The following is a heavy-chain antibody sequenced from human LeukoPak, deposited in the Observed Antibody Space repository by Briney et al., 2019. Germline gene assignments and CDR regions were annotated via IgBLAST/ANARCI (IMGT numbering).Heavy chain of an antibody. CDR1: GGSISSSSYY. V-gene: IGHV4-39*01. Sequence: SETLSLTCTVSGGSISSSSYYRGWIRQPPGKGLAWIGNIFYSGSTYYNPSLKSRVTISVDTSRSQFSLKLNSVTAADTAVYYCARLWFGAYYFDYWGQGTLVTVSS. CDR3: ARLWFGAYYFDY. J-gene: IGHJ4*02. D-gene: IGHD3-10*01. CDR2: IFYSGST.